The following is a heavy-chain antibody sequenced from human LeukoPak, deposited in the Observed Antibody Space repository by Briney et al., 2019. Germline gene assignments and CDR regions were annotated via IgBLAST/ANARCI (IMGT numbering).Heavy chain of an antibody. CDR1: GFTFSSYA. CDR2: ISGSGGST. Sequence: GGSLRLSCAASGFTFSSYAMSWVRQAPGKGLEWVSAISGSGGSTYYADSVKGRFTISRDNSKKTLYLQMNSLRAEDTAVYYCARGLRGFWSGYYGFDYWGQGTLVTVSS. D-gene: IGHD3-3*01. J-gene: IGHJ4*02. CDR3: ARGLRGFWSGYYGFDY. V-gene: IGHV3-23*01.